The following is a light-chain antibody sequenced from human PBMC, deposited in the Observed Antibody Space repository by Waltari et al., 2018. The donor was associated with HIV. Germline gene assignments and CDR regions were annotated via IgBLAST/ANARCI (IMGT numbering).Light chain of an antibody. CDR1: SSDVGGYNS. J-gene: IGLJ3*02. CDR3: SSSTNSSPVV. CDR2: EVS. Sequence: QSALTQPASVSGSPGQSITIPCPGTSSDVGGYNSVSWYQHHPGEAPRLMIYEVSNRPSGISNRFSGSKSGNTASLTISGLQAEDEADYFCSSSTNSSPVVFGGGTKLTVL. V-gene: IGLV2-14*01.